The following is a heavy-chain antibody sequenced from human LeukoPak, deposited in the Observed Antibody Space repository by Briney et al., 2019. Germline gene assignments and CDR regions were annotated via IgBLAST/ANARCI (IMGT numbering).Heavy chain of an antibody. D-gene: IGHD3-10*01. CDR2: MTWNSATI. CDR3: AKDNMVRGVPPYFDY. J-gene: IGHJ4*02. CDR1: GFTFEAYT. V-gene: IGHV3-9*01. Sequence: PGRSLRLSCAASGFTFEAYTMHWVRQALGKGLEWVSGMTWNSATIRYADSVKRRFNISRDNAKNSLYLQMHSVRAEDTAFYYCAKDNMVRGVPPYFDYWGLGILVTVSS.